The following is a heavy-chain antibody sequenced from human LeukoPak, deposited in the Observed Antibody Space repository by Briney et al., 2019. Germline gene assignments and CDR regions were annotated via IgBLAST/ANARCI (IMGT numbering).Heavy chain of an antibody. CDR2: ISYDGSNK. J-gene: IGHJ4*02. D-gene: IGHD2-8*01. V-gene: IGHV3-30-3*01. CDR1: GFTFSSYA. Sequence: GRSLRLSCAASGFTFSSYAMHWVRQAPGKGLEWVAVISYDGSNKYYADSVKGRFTISRDSSKNTLYLQMNSLRAEDTAVYYCARLTQYAWGQGTLVTVSS. CDR3: ARLTQYA.